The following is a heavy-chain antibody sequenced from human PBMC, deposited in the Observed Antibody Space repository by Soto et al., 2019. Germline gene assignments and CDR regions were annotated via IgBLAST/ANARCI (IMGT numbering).Heavy chain of an antibody. J-gene: IGHJ5*02. V-gene: IGHV3-9*01. CDR3: AKDSRGTMVRGVSKNWFDP. Sequence: GGSLRLSCAASGFTFDDYAMHWVRQAPGKGLEWVSGISWNGGSIGYADSVKGRFTISRDNAKNSLYLQMNSLRAEDTALYYCAKDSRGTMVRGVSKNWFDPWGQGTLVTVSS. D-gene: IGHD3-10*01. CDR2: ISWNGGSI. CDR1: GFTFDDYA.